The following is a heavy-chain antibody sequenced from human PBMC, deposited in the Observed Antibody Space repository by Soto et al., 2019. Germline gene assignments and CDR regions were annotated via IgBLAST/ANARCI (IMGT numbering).Heavy chain of an antibody. J-gene: IGHJ4*02. V-gene: IGHV4-59*01. CDR3: ARGKQSYIWGSYRYLYTFDY. CDR2: IYYSGST. Sequence: SETLSLTCTVSGGSISSYYWSWIRQPPGKGLEWIGYIYYSGSTNYNPSLKSRVTISVDTSKNQFSLKLSSVTAADTAVYYCARGKQSYIWGSYRYLYTFDYWGQGTLVTVSS. CDR1: GGSISSYY. D-gene: IGHD3-16*02.